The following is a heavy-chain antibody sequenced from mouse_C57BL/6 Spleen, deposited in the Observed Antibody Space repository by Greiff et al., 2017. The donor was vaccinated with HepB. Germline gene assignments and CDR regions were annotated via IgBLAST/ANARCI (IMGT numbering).Heavy chain of an antibody. CDR1: GYAFTNYL. CDR3: ARAGGDSNDYFDY. CDR2: INPGSGGT. D-gene: IGHD2-5*01. J-gene: IGHJ2*01. V-gene: IGHV1-54*01. Sequence: VQLQQSGAELVRPGTSVKVSCKASGYAFTNYLIEWVKQRPGQGLEWIGVINPGSGGTNYNEKFKGKATLTADKSSRTAYMQLSSLTSEDAAFYFWARAGGDSNDYFDYWGHGATLTVSS.